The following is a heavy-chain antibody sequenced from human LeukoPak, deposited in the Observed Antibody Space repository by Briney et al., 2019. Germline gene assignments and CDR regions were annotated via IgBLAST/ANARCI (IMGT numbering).Heavy chain of an antibody. J-gene: IGHJ4*02. CDR3: ARHEEEDGYNAKTFDY. CDR1: GGSISGSNYY. Sequence: VKPSETLSLTCTVSGGSISGSNYYWGWIRQPPGKGLEWIGSIYYSGNTYYNPSLKSRVTISVDTSKNQFSLRLNSVTAADTAVYYCARHEEEDGYNAKTFDYWGQGTLVTVSS. D-gene: IGHD5-24*01. V-gene: IGHV4-39*01. CDR2: IYYSGNT.